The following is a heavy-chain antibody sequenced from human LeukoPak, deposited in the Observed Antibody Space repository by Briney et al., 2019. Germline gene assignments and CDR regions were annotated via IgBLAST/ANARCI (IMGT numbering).Heavy chain of an antibody. Sequence: RASETLSLTCAVYGGSFSGYYWSWIRQPPGKGLEWIGEINHSGSTNYNPSLKSRVTISVDTSKNQFSLKLSSVTAADTAVYYCARGRRQWLTAMGWFDPWGQGTLVTVSS. J-gene: IGHJ5*02. CDR2: INHSGST. D-gene: IGHD6-19*01. V-gene: IGHV4-34*01. CDR3: ARGRRQWLTAMGWFDP. CDR1: GGSFSGYY.